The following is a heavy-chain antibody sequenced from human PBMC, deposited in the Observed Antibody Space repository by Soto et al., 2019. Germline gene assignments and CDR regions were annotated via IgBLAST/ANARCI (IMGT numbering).Heavy chain of an antibody. Sequence: GGSLRLSCASSGFTFISYAMSWVRQAPGKGREWVSSISGSGGSTYYADSVKGRFTISRDNSKNTLYLQMNSLRAEDTAVYYCAKGGDCSSTSCYTAHYYYYGMDVWGQGTTVTVSS. D-gene: IGHD2-2*02. CDR2: ISGSGGST. J-gene: IGHJ6*02. CDR3: AKGGDCSSTSCYTAHYYYYGMDV. CDR1: GFTFISYA. V-gene: IGHV3-23*01.